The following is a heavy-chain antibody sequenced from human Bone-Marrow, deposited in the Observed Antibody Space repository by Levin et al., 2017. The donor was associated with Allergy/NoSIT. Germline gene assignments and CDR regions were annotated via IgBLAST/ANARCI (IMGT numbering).Heavy chain of an antibody. Sequence: ASVKVSCKASGYTFTSYDINWVRQATGQGLEWMGWMNPNSGNTGYAQKFQGRVTMTRNTSISTAYMELSSLRSEDTAVYYCARGRNDILTGYYHNYYYYYGMDVWGQGTTVTVSS. V-gene: IGHV1-8*01. CDR1: GYTFTSYD. D-gene: IGHD3-9*01. J-gene: IGHJ6*02. CDR3: ARGRNDILTGYYHNYYYYYGMDV. CDR2: MNPNSGNT.